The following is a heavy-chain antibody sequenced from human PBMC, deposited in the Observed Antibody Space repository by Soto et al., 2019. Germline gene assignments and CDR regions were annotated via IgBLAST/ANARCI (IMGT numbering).Heavy chain of an antibody. Sequence: QEYLVESGGGLVKPGGSLRLSCALSGFTVSDHYLTWIRQAPGRGLEWIAYISGSGSFTNYADSVKDRFIISRDIAQNSMYLQINSLGDEDTAVYYCARSAGWRQVVGYKYGLDVWGQGTAVTVSS. CDR3: ARSAGWRQVVGYKYGLDV. CDR1: GFTVSDHY. V-gene: IGHV3-11*06. J-gene: IGHJ6*02. CDR2: ISGSGSFT. D-gene: IGHD5-18*01.